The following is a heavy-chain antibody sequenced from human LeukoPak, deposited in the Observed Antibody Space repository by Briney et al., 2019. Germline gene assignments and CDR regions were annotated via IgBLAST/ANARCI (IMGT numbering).Heavy chain of an antibody. CDR2: TYYRSKWYN. D-gene: IGHD6-19*01. CDR1: GDSISSNSAA. V-gene: IGHV6-1*01. CDR3: ARDEEAVAATGFDY. Sequence: SPTLSLTCAISGDSISSNSAAWNWIRQSPSRGLEWLGRTYYRSKWYNDYAVSVKSRITINPDTSKNQFSLQLNSVTPEDTAVYYCARDEEAVAATGFDYWGQGTLVTVSS. J-gene: IGHJ4*02.